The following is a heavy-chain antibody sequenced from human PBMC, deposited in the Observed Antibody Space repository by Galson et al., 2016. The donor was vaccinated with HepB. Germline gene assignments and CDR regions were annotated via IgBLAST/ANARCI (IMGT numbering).Heavy chain of an antibody. CDR2: IWYDGGSK. D-gene: IGHD6-19*01. CDR1: GFTFSSYG. J-gene: IGHJ4*02. Sequence: SLRLSCAASGFTFSSYGMHWVRQAPGKGLEWVAVIWYDGGSKHYADSVKGRFTISRDNSKNTLYLQMNSLRVEDTAVYYCARESRWRGAVAGTHYNWGQGTLVTVSS. V-gene: IGHV3-33*01. CDR3: ARESRWRGAVAGTHYN.